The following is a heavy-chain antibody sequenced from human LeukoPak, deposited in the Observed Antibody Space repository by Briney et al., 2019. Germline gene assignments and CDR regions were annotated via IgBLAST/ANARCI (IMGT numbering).Heavy chain of an antibody. CDR2: IYHSGST. J-gene: IGHJ6*03. D-gene: IGHD2-2*01. CDR1: GYSISSGYY. CDR3: ARDSLLPSAMGYYYMDV. Sequence: SETLSLXCAVSGYSISSGYYWGWIRQPPGKGLEWIGSIYHSGSTYYNPSLKSRVTISLDTSNQFSLKLSSVTAADTAPYYCARDSLLPSAMGYYYMDVWGKGTTVTVSS. V-gene: IGHV4-38-2*02.